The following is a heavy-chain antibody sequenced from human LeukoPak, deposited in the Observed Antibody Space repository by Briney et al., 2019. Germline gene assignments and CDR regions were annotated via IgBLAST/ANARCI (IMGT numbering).Heavy chain of an antibody. CDR1: GFTFSKNA. D-gene: IGHD3-22*01. CDR2: INVQGGST. V-gene: IGHV3-64*01. Sequence: GGSLRLSCAASGFTFSKNAMIWLRQAPGKGLEYVSAINVQGGSTYYGNSVKGRFTISRDNSKNTLYLQMDSLRADDMAVYYCARGQAYYYDSSGPTFDYWGQGTLVTVSS. J-gene: IGHJ4*02. CDR3: ARGQAYYYDSSGPTFDY.